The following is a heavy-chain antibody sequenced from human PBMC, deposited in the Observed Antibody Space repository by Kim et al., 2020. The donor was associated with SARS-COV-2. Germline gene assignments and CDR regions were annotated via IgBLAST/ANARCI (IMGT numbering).Heavy chain of an antibody. V-gene: IGHV1-3*04. J-gene: IGHJ4*02. D-gene: IGHD6-19*01. CDR3: ARGRAVADDFDS. Sequence: ASVKVSCKASGFTFTSFSIHWVRQAPGQSLEWMGWINTVHGNTKYSQNFQGRVTITRDTSASTVYMELRSLRPEDTAVYYCARGRAVADDFDSWGQGTLVTVSS. CDR2: INTVHGNT. CDR1: GFTFTSFS.